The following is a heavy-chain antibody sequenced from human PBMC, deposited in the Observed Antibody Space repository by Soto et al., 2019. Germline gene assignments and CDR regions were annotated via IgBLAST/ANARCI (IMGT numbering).Heavy chain of an antibody. V-gene: IGHV4-39*07. J-gene: IGHJ1*01. CDR2: AYYSEST. CDR3: ARDLDGLHDDTSGPFPRPG. D-gene: IGHD3-22*01. CDR1: GASIRSSTYQ. Sequence: SETLSLTCTVSGASIRSSTYQWGWIRQPPGRGLEWIGSAYYSESTNYNPSLKSRATMSIDTAGNQFSLKVSSVTVADTAVYYCARDLDGLHDDTSGPFPRPGWGQGTLVTVSS.